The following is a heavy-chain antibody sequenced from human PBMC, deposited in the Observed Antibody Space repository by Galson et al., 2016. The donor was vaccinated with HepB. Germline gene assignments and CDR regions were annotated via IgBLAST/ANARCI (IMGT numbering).Heavy chain of an antibody. D-gene: IGHD2-15*01. CDR3: ARRSGVAATDYFDYYSDV. J-gene: IGHJ6*03. CDR2: IDPSDSYT. V-gene: IGHV5-10-1*01. Sequence: QSGAEVKKPGESLRISCKGSGYSFTNYWITWVRQMPGKGLGWMGTIDPSDSYTNYSPSFQGHVTISADKSISTAYLQWSSLKASDTAMYYCARRSGVAATDYFDYYSDVSGKGTTVTVSS. CDR1: GYSFTNYW.